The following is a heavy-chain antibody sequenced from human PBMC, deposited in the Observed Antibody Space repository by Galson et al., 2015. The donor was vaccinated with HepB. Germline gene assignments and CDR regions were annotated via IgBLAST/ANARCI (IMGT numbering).Heavy chain of an antibody. CDR2: FDPEDGET. V-gene: IGHV1-24*01. CDR1: GYTLTESS. J-gene: IGHJ3*02. D-gene: IGHD2-15*01. Sequence: SVKVSCKVSGYTLTESSMHWVRQAPGKGLEWMGGFDPEDGETIYAQKFQGRVTMTEDTSTDTAYMELSSLRSEDTAVYYCATDLRVVAATHTAFDIWGQGTMVTVSS. CDR3: ATDLRVVAATHTAFDI.